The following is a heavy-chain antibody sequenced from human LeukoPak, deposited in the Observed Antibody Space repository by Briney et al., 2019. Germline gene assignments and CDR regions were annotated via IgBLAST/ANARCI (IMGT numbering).Heavy chain of an antibody. CDR1: GGTFSIYA. CDR3: ARGKDDYGGIEYYFDY. J-gene: IGHJ4*02. CDR2: IIPIFGTA. Sequence: SVQVSYKASGGTFSIYAISWVRQAPGQGLEWVEGIIPIFGTANYAQKFQGRVTITADESTSTAYMELSSLRSEDTAVYYCARGKDDYGGIEYYFDYWGQGTLVTVSS. V-gene: IGHV1-69*13. D-gene: IGHD4-23*01.